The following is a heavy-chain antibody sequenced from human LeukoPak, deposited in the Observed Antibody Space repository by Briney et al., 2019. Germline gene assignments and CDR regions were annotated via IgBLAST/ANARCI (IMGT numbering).Heavy chain of an antibody. D-gene: IGHD3-22*01. CDR1: GYTLTELS. Sequence: GASVKVSCKVSGYTLTELSMHWVRQAPGKGLEWMGGFDPEDGETIYAQKFQGRVTMTEDTSTDTAYMELSSLRSEDTAVYYCAAMYLDSSGYFYFDYWGQGTLATVSS. J-gene: IGHJ4*02. CDR3: AAMYLDSSGYFYFDY. V-gene: IGHV1-24*01. CDR2: FDPEDGET.